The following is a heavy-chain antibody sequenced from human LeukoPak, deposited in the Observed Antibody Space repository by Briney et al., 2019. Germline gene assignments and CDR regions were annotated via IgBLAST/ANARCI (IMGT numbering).Heavy chain of an antibody. D-gene: IGHD6-19*01. J-gene: IGHJ3*01. CDR2: TGSSSTTI. CDR1: GFTFSTYW. CDR3: ARGVAVAAFSAFDV. Sequence: GGSLRLSCAASGFTFSTYWMHWVRQAPGKGLEWVSYTGSSSTTIYYADSVKGRFTISRDNAKNSLYLQMDSLKAEDTAVYYCARGVAVAAFSAFDVWGQGTMVTVSS. V-gene: IGHV3-48*01.